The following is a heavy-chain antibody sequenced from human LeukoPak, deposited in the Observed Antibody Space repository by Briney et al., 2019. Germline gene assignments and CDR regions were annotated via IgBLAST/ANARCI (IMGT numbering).Heavy chain of an antibody. V-gene: IGHV4-61*09. D-gene: IGHD3-9*01. J-gene: IGHJ3*02. CDR3: ARDQNYDILTGYDAFDI. Sequence: SETLSLTCTVSGGSIGTNSYYWSWIRQPAGKGLEWIGHIYSTGSTNYNPSLKSRVTISVDTSKNQFSLKLSSVTAADTAVYYCARDQNYDILTGYDAFDIWGQGTMVTVSS. CDR1: GGSIGTNSYY. CDR2: IYSTGST.